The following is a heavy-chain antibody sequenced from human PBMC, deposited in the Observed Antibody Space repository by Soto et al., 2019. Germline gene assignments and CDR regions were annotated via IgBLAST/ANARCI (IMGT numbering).Heavy chain of an antibody. V-gene: IGHV4-31*02. CDR2: ISTTGTS. CDR3: GRGVSSGWNPTRVDP. D-gene: IGHD6-25*01. J-gene: IGHJ5*02. Sequence: WTWIRQPPGKGFEWLGDISTTGTSRFNASLRGRLTISADASSNTFSLTLTSVTAADTAVYFCGRGVSSGWNPTRVDPWGHGPLV.